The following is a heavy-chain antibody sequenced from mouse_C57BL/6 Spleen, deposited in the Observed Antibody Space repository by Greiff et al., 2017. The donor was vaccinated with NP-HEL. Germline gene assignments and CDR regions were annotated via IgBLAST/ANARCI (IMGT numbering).Heavy chain of an antibody. V-gene: IGHV1-26*01. D-gene: IGHD1-1*01. Sequence: EVQLQQSGPELVKPGASVKISCKASGYTFTDYYMNWVKQSHGKSLEWIGDINPNNGGTSYNQKFKGKATLTVDKSSSTAYMELRSLTSEDSAVYYCASFYYYGSSYYWYFDVWGTGTTVTVSS. J-gene: IGHJ1*03. CDR3: ASFYYYGSSYYWYFDV. CDR2: INPNNGGT. CDR1: GYTFTDYY.